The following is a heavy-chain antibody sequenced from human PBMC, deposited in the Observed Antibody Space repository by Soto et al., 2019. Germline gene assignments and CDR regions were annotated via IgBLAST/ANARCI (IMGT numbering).Heavy chain of an antibody. V-gene: IGHV1-2*04. CDR1: GYTFTAYY. J-gene: IGHJ4*02. D-gene: IGHD1-26*01. CDR3: ARDDLGGSFLAY. Sequence: QVQLVQSRAEVKKPGASVKVSCKASGYTFTAYYMHWVRQAPGQGLEWMGWINPNSGGTNYAQNFQGWVTMTRDTSISTAYMELSRLRSDDTAVYYCARDDLGGSFLAYWGQGTLVTVSS. CDR2: INPNSGGT.